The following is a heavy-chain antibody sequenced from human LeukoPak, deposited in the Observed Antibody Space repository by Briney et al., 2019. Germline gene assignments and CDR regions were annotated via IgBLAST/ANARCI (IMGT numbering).Heavy chain of an antibody. D-gene: IGHD6-13*01. CDR2: ISYDGSNK. J-gene: IGHJ4*02. V-gene: IGHV3-30*18. CDR1: GFTFDDYA. CDR3: AKDRYSSSFDY. Sequence: GGSLRLSCAASGFTFDDYAMHWVRQAPGKGLEWVAVISYDGSNKYYADSVRGRFTISRDNSKNTLYLQMNSLRPEDTAVYYCAKDRYSSSFDYWGQGTLVTVSS.